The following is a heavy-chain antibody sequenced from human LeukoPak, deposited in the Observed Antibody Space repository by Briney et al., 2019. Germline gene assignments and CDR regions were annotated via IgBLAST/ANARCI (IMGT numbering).Heavy chain of an antibody. CDR1: GGSISSGGHY. Sequence: SETLSLTCTVSGGSISSGGHYWSWIRQPPGKGLEWIGYIYYSGSTNYNPSLKSRVTISVDTSKNQFSLKLSSVTAADTAVYYCASVLKGYWGQGTLVTVSS. D-gene: IGHD3-10*02. J-gene: IGHJ4*02. CDR3: ASVLKGY. V-gene: IGHV4-61*08. CDR2: IYYSGST.